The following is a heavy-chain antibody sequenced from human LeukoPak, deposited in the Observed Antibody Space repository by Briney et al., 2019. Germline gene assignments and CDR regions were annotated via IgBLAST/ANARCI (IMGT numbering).Heavy chain of an antibody. V-gene: IGHV4-34*01. Sequence: SESLSLTCAVYGGSFSGYYWSWIRQPPGKGLEWSGEINHSGSTNYNPSLKSRVTISVDTSKNQFSLKLSSVTAADTAVYYCARIPYDILTGYPPTWFDPWGQGTLVTVSS. CDR1: GGSFSGYY. D-gene: IGHD3-9*01. CDR3: ARIPYDILTGYPPTWFDP. CDR2: INHSGST. J-gene: IGHJ5*02.